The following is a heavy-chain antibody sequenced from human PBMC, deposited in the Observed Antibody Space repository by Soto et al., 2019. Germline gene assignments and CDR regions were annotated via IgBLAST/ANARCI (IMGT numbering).Heavy chain of an antibody. CDR3: ARVVDIVVVPAAMGSLYYYYGMDV. CDR1: GGTFSSYA. Sequence: SVKVSCKASGGTFSSYAISWVRQAPGQGLEWMGGIIPIFGTANYAQKFQGRVTISADESTSTAYMELSSLRSEDTAVYYCARVVDIVVVPAAMGSLYYYYGMDVWGQGTTVTVSS. J-gene: IGHJ6*02. D-gene: IGHD2-2*03. CDR2: IIPIFGTA. V-gene: IGHV1-69*13.